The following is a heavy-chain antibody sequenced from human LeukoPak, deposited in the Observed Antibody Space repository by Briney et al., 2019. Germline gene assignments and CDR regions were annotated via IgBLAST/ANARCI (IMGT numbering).Heavy chain of an antibody. Sequence: PSETLSLTCTVSGGSISSSSYYWGWIRQPPGKGLEWIGSIYYSGSTYYNPSLKSRVTISVDTSKNQFSLKLSSVTAADTAVYYCARDLGYSSSWYTGVWFDPWGQGTLVTVSS. CDR3: ARDLGYSSSWYTGVWFDP. J-gene: IGHJ5*02. CDR1: GGSISSSSYY. D-gene: IGHD6-13*01. CDR2: IYYSGST. V-gene: IGHV4-39*07.